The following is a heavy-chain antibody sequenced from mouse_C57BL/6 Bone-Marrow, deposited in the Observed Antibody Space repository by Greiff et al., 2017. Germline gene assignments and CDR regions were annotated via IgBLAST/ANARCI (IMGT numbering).Heavy chain of an antibody. CDR2: ISSGGSDT. V-gene: IGHV5-6*01. CDR1: GFTFSSYG. J-gene: IGHJ4*01. Sequence: DVQLVESGGDLVKPGGSLKLSCAASGFTFSSYGMSWVRQTPDKRLEWVATISSGGSDTYYPDSVKGRFTISRDNAKNTLYLQMSSLKSENTAMYYCARPNSYYYGSSYDAMDDWGQGTSVTVSS. CDR3: ARPNSYYYGSSYDAMDD. D-gene: IGHD1-1*01.